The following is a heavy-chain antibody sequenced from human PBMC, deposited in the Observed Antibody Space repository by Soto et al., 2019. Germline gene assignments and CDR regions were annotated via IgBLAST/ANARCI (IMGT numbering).Heavy chain of an antibody. D-gene: IGHD2-2*01. V-gene: IGHV1-18*01. Sequence: GASVKVSCKASGYTFTSYGISWVRQAPGQGLEWMGWISAYNGNTNYAQKLQGRVTMTTDTSTSTAYMELRSLRSDDTAVYYCARELGYCSSTSCFYYFDYWGQGTLVTVYS. J-gene: IGHJ4*02. CDR3: ARELGYCSSTSCFYYFDY. CDR2: ISAYNGNT. CDR1: GYTFTSYG.